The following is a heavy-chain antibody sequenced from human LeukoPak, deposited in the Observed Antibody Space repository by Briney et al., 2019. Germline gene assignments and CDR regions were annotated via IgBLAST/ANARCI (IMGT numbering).Heavy chain of an antibody. CDR1: GGSFSGYY. J-gene: IGHJ2*01. Sequence: SETLSLTCAVYGGSFSGYYWSWIRQPPGKGLEWIGEINHSGSTNYNPSLKSRVTISVDTSRNQFSLKLSSVTAADTAVYYCARVLEGSSGQHWYFDLWGRGTLVTVSS. CDR2: INHSGST. D-gene: IGHD6-19*01. CDR3: ARVLEGSSGQHWYFDL. V-gene: IGHV4-34*01.